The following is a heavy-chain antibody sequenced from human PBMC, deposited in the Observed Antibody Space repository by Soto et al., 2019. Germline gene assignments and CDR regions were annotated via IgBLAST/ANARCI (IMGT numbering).Heavy chain of an antibody. Sequence: EVQLVEPGGGLVQPGGSLRLSCEASGFTLSDHYMDWVRQAPGKGLEWVGRSRNSAYSYTTEYAASVTGRFTVSRDDSRNSLYLQMNNLKSDDTAVYYCARGRTADQTWDFDYWGQGTLVTVSS. D-gene: IGHD6-13*01. V-gene: IGHV3-72*01. CDR3: ARGRTADQTWDFDY. CDR2: SRNSAYSYTT. J-gene: IGHJ4*02. CDR1: GFTLSDHY.